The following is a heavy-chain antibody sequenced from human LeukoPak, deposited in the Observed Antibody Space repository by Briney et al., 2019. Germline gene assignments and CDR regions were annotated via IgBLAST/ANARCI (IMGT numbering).Heavy chain of an antibody. V-gene: IGHV3-30*02. D-gene: IGHD4-17*01. CDR1: GFTFSSYA. J-gene: IGHJ4*02. Sequence: PGGSLRLSCAASGFTFSSYAMHWVRQAPGKGLEWVAFIRYDGSNKYYADSVKGRFTISRDNSKNTLYLQMNSLRAEDTTVYYCARGSKSYGDYIRSRIYYFDYWGQGTLVTVSS. CDR2: IRYDGSNK. CDR3: ARGSKSYGDYIRSRIYYFDY.